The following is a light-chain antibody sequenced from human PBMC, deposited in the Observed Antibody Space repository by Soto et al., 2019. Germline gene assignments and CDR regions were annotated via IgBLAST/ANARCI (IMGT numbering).Light chain of an antibody. V-gene: IGKV3-15*01. CDR2: GAS. Sequence: EIVMTQSPATLSVSPGERATLSCRASQSVANDLAWYQHKPGQAPRLLTHGASTRATGIPARFSGVGSGTEFTLTISSLQSEDFAVYYCQQYNKWPQTFGKGTRLEI. CDR1: QSVAND. CDR3: QQYNKWPQT. J-gene: IGKJ5*01.